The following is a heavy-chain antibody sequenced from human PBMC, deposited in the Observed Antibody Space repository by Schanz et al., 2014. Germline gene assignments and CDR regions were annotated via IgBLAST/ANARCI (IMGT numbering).Heavy chain of an antibody. Sequence: VQLMESGGGLVKPGGSLRLSCAASGFTFSDAWMSWVRQPPGRGLEWVALVSSDGNNDYYTDSVKSRFTISRDNSRNTLYLQMNSLRAGDAAVYYCARGLIAAAGGAFDYWGQGTLVAVSA. CDR1: GFTFSDAW. V-gene: IGHV3-30*03. D-gene: IGHD6-13*01. CDR3: ARGLIAAAGGAFDY. J-gene: IGHJ4*02. CDR2: VSSDGNND.